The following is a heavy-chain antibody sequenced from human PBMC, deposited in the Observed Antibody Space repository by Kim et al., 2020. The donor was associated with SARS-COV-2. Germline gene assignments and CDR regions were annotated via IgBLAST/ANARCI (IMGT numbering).Heavy chain of an antibody. CDR3: VRVAVGASSWYYFDS. D-gene: IGHD6-13*01. J-gene: IGHJ4*02. V-gene: IGHV3-11*05. Sequence: AHYLKGRFNIARENAENSVYLEMNSLRPEDTAVYYCVRVAVGASSWYYFDSWGQGTLVTVSS.